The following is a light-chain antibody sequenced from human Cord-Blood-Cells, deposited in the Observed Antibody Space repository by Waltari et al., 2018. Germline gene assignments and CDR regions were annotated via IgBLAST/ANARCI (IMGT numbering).Light chain of an antibody. J-gene: IGKJ1*01. CDR3: QQYYSTPRT. V-gene: IGKV4-1*01. CDR2: WAS. Sequence: DIEVTKSPDSLAGPLGARAPITYKPSQSVLYSSNNNNYLAWYQQKPGQPPKLLIYWASTRESGVPDRFSGSGSGTDFTLTISSLQAEDVAVYYCQQYYSTPRTFGQGTKVEIK. CDR1: QSVLYSSNNNNY.